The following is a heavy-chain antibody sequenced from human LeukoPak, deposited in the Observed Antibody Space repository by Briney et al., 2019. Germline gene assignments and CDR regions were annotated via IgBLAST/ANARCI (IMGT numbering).Heavy chain of an antibody. J-gene: IGHJ4*02. CDR1: GINFNIYA. V-gene: IGHV3-23*01. CDR2: INDRGTYI. CDR3: ARDSSSSFDY. Sequence: GGSLRLSCAASGINFNIYAMTWVRQAPGKGLQWVSGINDRGTYIYYADAVKGRFTISRDNAKNTLYLQMNSLRAEDTAVYYCARDSSSSFDYWGQGTLVTVSS. D-gene: IGHD6-6*01.